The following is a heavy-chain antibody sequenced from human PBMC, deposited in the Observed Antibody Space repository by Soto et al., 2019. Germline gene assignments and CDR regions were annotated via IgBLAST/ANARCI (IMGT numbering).Heavy chain of an antibody. V-gene: IGHV3-23*01. Sequence: EVLLLESGGGLVQRGGSLRLSCEASGFSFSSFAMNWVRQAPGKGLEWVSAIGDSGASTYYADSVKGRFTISRDNSRNTLYLQLNSLRAEDTAEYYCAKGVELDVWGNGTTVTVSS. J-gene: IGHJ6*04. CDR1: GFSFSSFA. CDR2: IGDSGAST. CDR3: AKGVELDV. D-gene: IGHD1-26*01.